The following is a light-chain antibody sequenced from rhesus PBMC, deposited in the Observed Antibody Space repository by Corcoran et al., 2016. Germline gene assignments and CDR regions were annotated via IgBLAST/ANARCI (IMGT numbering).Light chain of an antibody. CDR3: QQYSSRPLT. V-gene: IGKV1-22*01. J-gene: IGKJ4*01. CDR2: KAS. Sequence: DIQMTQSPSSLSASVGDTVTITCRASQGISSWLAWYQQKPGKAPNLLIYKASCLQSGVPSRFSGSGSGTDFTLTISSLQSEDFTTYYCQQYSSRPLTFGGGTKVELK. CDR1: QGISSW.